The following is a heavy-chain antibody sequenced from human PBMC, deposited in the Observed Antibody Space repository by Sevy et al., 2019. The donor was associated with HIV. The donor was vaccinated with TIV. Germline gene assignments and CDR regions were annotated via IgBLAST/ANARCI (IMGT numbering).Heavy chain of an antibody. D-gene: IGHD6-13*01. CDR2: FDPEDGET. J-gene: IGHJ6*02. Sequence: ASVKVSCKVSGYTLTELSMHWVRQAPGKVLEWMGGFDPEDGETIYAQKFQGRVTMTEDTSTDTAYMELSSLRSEDTAVYYCATGKQLRYYYYYGMDVWGQGTTVTVSS. CDR3: ATGKQLRYYYYYGMDV. CDR1: GYTLTELS. V-gene: IGHV1-24*01.